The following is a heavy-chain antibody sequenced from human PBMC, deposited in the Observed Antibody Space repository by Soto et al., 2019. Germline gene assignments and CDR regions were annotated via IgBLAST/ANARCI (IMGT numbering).Heavy chain of an antibody. CDR3: ARETSYTYSSGWPYFFDY. J-gene: IGHJ4*02. V-gene: IGHV1-69*18. CDR1: GDTFSSHA. Sequence: QVQLVQSGAEVKKPGSSVKVSCKASGDTFSSHAINWVRQAPGQGLEWMGRIIPIFDTTNYAQKFQGRVTLTADESTSTAYMDLSSLRSEDSAVYYCARETSYTYSSGWPYFFDYWGPGTLVTVSS. D-gene: IGHD6-19*01. CDR2: IIPIFDTT.